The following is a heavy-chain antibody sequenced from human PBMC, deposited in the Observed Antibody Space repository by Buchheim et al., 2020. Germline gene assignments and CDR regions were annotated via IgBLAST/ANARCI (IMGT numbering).Heavy chain of an antibody. D-gene: IGHD5-12*01. CDR2: ISAGDTVI. CDR3: ARWGGYSGFDFDY. V-gene: IGHV3-48*01. J-gene: IGHJ4*02. Sequence: VQLVESGGGVVQPGRSLRLSCAASGFTFSSYGMHWVRQAPGKGLEWLSYISAGDTVIYYADSVKGRFTISRDKAKNSVYLQMHSLTAEDTAIYYCARWGGYSGFDFDYWGQGTL. CDR1: GFTFSSYG.